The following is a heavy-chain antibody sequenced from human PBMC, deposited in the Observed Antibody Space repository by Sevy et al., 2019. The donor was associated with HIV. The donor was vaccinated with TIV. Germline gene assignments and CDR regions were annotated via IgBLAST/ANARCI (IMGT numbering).Heavy chain of an antibody. CDR3: ARGLPPSATTVAHFDY. V-gene: IGHV3-48*03. CDR2: IRSSASTI. J-gene: IGHJ4*02. Sequence: GGSLRLSCAASGFTFSSYEMNWVRQAPGKGLEWVSFIRSSASTISYADSVKGRFTISRDNAKNSPYLQMNSLRADDTAIYYCARGLPPSATTVAHFDYWGQGTLVTVSS. D-gene: IGHD4-17*01. CDR1: GFTFSSYE.